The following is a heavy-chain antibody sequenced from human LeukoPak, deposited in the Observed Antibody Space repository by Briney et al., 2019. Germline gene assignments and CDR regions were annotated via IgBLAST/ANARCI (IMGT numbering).Heavy chain of an antibody. J-gene: IGHJ4*02. CDR2: ISYDGSNK. V-gene: IGHV3-30*04. CDR3: ARAPLLGMIDY. D-gene: IGHD1-26*01. Sequence: GGSLRLSCAASGFTFSSYAMLWVRQAPGKGLEWVAVISYDGSNKYYADSVKGRFTISRDNSKNTLYLQMNSLRAEDTAVYYCARAPLLGMIDYWGQGTLVTVSS. CDR1: GFTFSSYA.